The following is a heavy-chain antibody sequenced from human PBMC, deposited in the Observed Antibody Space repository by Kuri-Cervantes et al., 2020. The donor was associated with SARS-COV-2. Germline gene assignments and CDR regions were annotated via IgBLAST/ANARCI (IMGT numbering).Heavy chain of an antibody. CDR1: GGSFSGYY. D-gene: IGHD4-11*01. J-gene: IGHJ6*02. CDR3: ARGRTVTTLYYYYYYDMDV. Sequence: SQTLSLTCAVYGGSFSGYYWSWIRQPPGKGLEWIGEINHSGSTNYNPSLKSRVTISVDTSKNQFSLKLSSVTAADTAVYYCARGRTVTTLYYYYYYDMDVWGQGTTVTVSS. CDR2: INHSGST. V-gene: IGHV4-34*01.